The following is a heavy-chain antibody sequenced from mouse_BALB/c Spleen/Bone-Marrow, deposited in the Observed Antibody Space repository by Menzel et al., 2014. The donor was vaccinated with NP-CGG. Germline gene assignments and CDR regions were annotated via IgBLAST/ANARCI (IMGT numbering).Heavy chain of an antibody. CDR3: ATLTGTSY. V-gene: IGHV5-12-2*01. D-gene: IGHD4-1*01. CDR2: ITNGGGST. Sequence: EVKLVESGGGLVLPGGSLKLSCAASGFLFSSYTMSWVRQTPEKRLEWVAFITNGGGSTYYPDTLKGRFTISRDDAKNTLYLQMSSLKSEDTAMYYCATLTGTSYWDQGTLVTVSA. J-gene: IGHJ3*01. CDR1: GFLFSSYT.